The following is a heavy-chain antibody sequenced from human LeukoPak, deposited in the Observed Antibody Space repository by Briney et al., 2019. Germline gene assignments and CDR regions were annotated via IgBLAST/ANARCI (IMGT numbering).Heavy chain of an antibody. J-gene: IGHJ4*02. CDR2: ISGSGGST. CDR1: GFTFSSYA. V-gene: IGHV3-23*01. CDR3: ARMNYVSTGWGAPFDY. Sequence: GGSLRLSCAASGFTFSSYAMSWVRQAPGKGLEWVSAISGSGGSTYYADSVKGRFTISRDNAKNSLFLQMNSLRAEDTAVYYCARMNYVSTGWGAPFDYWGQGTLVTVSS. D-gene: IGHD1-7*01.